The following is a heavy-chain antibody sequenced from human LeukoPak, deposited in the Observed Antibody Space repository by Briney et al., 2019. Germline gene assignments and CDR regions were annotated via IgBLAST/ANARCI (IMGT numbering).Heavy chain of an antibody. D-gene: IGHD6-19*01. J-gene: IGHJ6*03. CDR3: ARGRGAVLSYYYYYYMDV. CDR1: GGPFSGYY. V-gene: IGHV4-34*01. CDR2: INHSGST. Sequence: SETLSLTCAVYGGPFSGYYWSWIRQPPGKGLEWIGGINHSGSTNYNPSLKSRVTISVDTSKNQFSLKLSSVTAADTAVYYCARGRGAVLSYYYYYYMDVWGKGTTVTVSS.